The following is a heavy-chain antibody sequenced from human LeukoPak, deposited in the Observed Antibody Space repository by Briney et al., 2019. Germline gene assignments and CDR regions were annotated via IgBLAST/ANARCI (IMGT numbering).Heavy chain of an antibody. V-gene: IGHV3-7*01. CDR2: IKQDESEK. CDR1: GFRFSYTW. J-gene: IGHJ4*02. D-gene: IGHD2-15*01. Sequence: GGSLRLSCAASGFRFSYTWMTWVRQAPGKGLEWVANIKQDESEKYYVDSVKGRFTISRDNAKNSLYLQMNILRAEDTAVYYCARDSTYATRFDYWGQGTLVTVSS. CDR3: ARDSTYATRFDY.